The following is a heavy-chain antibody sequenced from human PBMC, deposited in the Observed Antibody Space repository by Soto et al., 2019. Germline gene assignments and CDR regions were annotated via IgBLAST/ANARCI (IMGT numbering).Heavy chain of an antibody. CDR2: IYARGDT. CDR1: GGSMSSYY. D-gene: IGHD1-26*01. V-gene: IGHV4-4*07. CDR3: AGIGEEVYYGMDV. J-gene: IGHJ6*02. Sequence: SETLSLTCTVSGGSMSSYYWNWVRQPAGRGLEWIGRIYARGDTNYNPSLKSRVTMFVDRSTNEFSLRLTSVTAADTAVYYCAGIGEEVYYGMDVWGQGTTVTVPS.